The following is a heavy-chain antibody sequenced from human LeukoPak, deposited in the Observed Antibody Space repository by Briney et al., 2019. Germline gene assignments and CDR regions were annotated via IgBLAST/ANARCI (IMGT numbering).Heavy chain of an antibody. V-gene: IGHV1-3*01. J-gene: IGHJ4*02. CDR2: IIVASGNT. CDR1: GYTFITSS. CDR3: VGGSLGF. Sequence: ASVKVSCKTLGYTFITSSIYWVRQAPGQRLEWLGWIIVASGNTRYSENLQGRVTLTRDTSANTAYMELRNLKSEDTAVYYCVGGSLGFWGQGTLVTVSP.